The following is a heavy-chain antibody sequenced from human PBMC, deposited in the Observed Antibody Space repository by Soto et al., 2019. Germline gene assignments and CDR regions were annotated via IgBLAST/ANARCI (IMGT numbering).Heavy chain of an antibody. D-gene: IGHD4-17*01. J-gene: IGHJ4*02. CDR1: GFSLSTNGVG. Sequence: QITLKESGPTLVKPTQSLTLTCTFSGFSLSTNGVGVGWIRQPPGKALGSLAVIYWDDSNYYSPSLKSRLTFTKATARNQVVRTMTTMDPVDTATFYCSKKGGGDYILGYWGQGTLVTVSS. CDR3: SKKGGGDYILGY. CDR2: IYWDDSN. V-gene: IGHV2-5*02.